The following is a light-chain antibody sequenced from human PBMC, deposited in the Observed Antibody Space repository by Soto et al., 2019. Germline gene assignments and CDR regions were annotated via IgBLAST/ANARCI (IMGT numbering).Light chain of an antibody. CDR1: QSVSSSY. Sequence: EIVLTQSPGTLSLSPGERATLSCRASQSVSSSYLAWYQQKPGQAPRPLIYGASSRAIGIPDRFSGSGSGTEFTLTISSLQSEDFAVYYCQQYNNWPPDTFGQGTKLEIK. J-gene: IGKJ2*01. V-gene: IGKV3-20*01. CDR2: GAS. CDR3: QQYNNWPPDT.